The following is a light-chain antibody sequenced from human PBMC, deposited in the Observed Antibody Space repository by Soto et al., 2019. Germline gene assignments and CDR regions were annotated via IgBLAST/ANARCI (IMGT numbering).Light chain of an antibody. CDR3: SSYTTSSTPVV. V-gene: IGLV2-14*01. Sequence: QSALTQPASVSGSPGQSITISCTGTSSDVGGYSYVSWYQQHPGKAPKLTIYDVNSRPSGVSNRFSGSKSGNTASLTISGLQAEDEADYYCSSYTTSSTPVVFGGGTKLTVL. J-gene: IGLJ2*01. CDR2: DVN. CDR1: SSDVGGYSY.